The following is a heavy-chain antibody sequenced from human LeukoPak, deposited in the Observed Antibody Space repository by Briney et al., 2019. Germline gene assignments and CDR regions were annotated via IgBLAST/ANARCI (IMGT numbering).Heavy chain of an antibody. CDR3: ARDPPSRGTRYFDY. V-gene: IGHV3-21*01. CDR2: ISSSSSYI. CDR1: GFTFSSYS. J-gene: IGHJ4*02. D-gene: IGHD3-16*01. Sequence: GGYLRLSCAASGFTFSSYSMNWVRQPPGKGLEWVSVISSSSSYIYYADSVRGRFTISRDNAKNSLYLQMNSLRAEDTAVYYCARDPPSRGTRYFDYWGQGTLVTVSS.